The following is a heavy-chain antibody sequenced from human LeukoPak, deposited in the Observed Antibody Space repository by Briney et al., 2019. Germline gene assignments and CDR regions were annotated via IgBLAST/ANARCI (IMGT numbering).Heavy chain of an antibody. V-gene: IGHV1-18*04. D-gene: IGHD2-15*01. CDR1: GYTFTSYG. CDR3: ARNLGYCSGGSCYSPPGYFDY. CDR2: ISAYNGNT. J-gene: IGHJ4*02. Sequence: ASVKVSCKASGYTFTSYGISWVRQAPGQGLEWMGWISAYNGNTNYAQKLQGRVTMTTDTSTSTAYMELRSLRSDDTAVYYCARNLGYCSGGSCYSPPGYFDYWGQGTLVTVSS.